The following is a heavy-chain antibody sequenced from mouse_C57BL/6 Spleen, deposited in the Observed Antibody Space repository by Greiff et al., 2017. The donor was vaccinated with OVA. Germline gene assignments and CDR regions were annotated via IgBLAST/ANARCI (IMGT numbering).Heavy chain of an antibody. Sequence: QVQLQQSGAELVKPGASVKISCKASGYAFSSYWMNWVKQRPGKGLEWIGQIYPGDGDTNYNGKFKGKATLTADKSSSTAYMQLSSLTSEDSAVYFCARRGVVASFDYWGQGTTLTVSS. CDR3: ARRGVVASFDY. CDR2: IYPGDGDT. CDR1: GYAFSSYW. J-gene: IGHJ2*01. V-gene: IGHV1-80*01. D-gene: IGHD1-1*01.